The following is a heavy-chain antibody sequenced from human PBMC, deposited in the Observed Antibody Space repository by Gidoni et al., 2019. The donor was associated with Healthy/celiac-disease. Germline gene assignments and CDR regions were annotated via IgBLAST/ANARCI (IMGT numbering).Heavy chain of an antibody. D-gene: IGHD2-2*01. CDR3: ARDVGYCSSTSCYSYFDY. V-gene: IGHV1-46*01. Sequence: QVQLVQSGAEVKKPGASVKVSCKASGYTFPSSYKHWVRQAPGQGLEWMGIINPSGGSTSYEQKFQGKVTMTRDTSTSTGYMELSSLRSEDTAVYYCARDVGYCSSTSCYSYFDYWGQGTLVTVSS. J-gene: IGHJ4*02. CDR2: INPSGGST. CDR1: GYTFPSSY.